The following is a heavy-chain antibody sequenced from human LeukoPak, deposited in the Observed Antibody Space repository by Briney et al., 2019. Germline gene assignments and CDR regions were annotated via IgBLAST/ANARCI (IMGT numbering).Heavy chain of an antibody. J-gene: IGHJ6*02. Sequence: ASVKVSCMASGYTFTSYDITWVRQATGQGLEWMGWTNPNSDNTAFAQKFQGRVTITRNTSISTAYMELSSLRSEDTAVYYCARNYGDYLGPSHHYYYYGMDVWGQGTTVTVSS. D-gene: IGHD4-17*01. V-gene: IGHV1-8*01. CDR3: ARNYGDYLGPSHHYYYYGMDV. CDR1: GYTFTSYD. CDR2: TNPNSDNT.